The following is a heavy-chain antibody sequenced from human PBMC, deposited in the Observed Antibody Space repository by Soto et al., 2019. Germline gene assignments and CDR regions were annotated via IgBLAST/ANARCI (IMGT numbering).Heavy chain of an antibody. CDR1: AGSISTYY. CDR3: ARCLTPAAADY. V-gene: IGHV4-59*01. D-gene: IGHD6-13*01. Sequence: PSETLSLTCTVSAGSISTYYWAWIRQPPGKGLEWVGYIYYSGYTNYNPSLKSRVTISVDMSKNQFSLKLSSVTAADTAVYYCARCLTPAAADYWGQGTLVTVSS. J-gene: IGHJ4*02. CDR2: IYYSGYT.